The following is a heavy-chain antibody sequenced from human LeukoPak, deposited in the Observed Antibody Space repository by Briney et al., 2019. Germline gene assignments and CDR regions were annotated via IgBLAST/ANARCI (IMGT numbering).Heavy chain of an antibody. V-gene: IGHV4-39*01. CDR1: GGSISSSSYY. CDR3: ARMVVDLNFDY. J-gene: IGHJ4*02. D-gene: IGHD2-15*01. CDR2: IYYSGST. Sequence: SETLSLTCTVSGGSISSSSYYLGWIRQPPGKGLEWVGSIYYSGSTYYNPSLKSRVTISVDTTKNQFSLKLSSVTAADTAVYYCARMVVDLNFDYWGQGTLVTVSS.